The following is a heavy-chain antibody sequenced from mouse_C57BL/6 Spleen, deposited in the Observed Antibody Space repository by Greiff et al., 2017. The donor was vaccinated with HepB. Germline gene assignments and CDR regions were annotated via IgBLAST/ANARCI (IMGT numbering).Heavy chain of an antibody. CDR3: ARSNYYGSSPYAMDY. J-gene: IGHJ4*01. D-gene: IGHD1-1*01. V-gene: IGHV14-2*01. CDR2: IDPEDGET. CDR1: GFNIKDYY. Sequence: EVQLQQSGAELVKPGASVKLSCTASGFNIKDYYMHWVKQRTEQGLEWIGRIDPEDGETKYAPKFQGKATITADTSSNTADLQLSSLTSEDTAVYYCARSNYYGSSPYAMDYWGQGTSVTVSS.